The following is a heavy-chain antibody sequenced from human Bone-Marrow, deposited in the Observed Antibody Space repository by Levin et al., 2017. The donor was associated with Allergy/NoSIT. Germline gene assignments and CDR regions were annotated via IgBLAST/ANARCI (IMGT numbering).Heavy chain of an antibody. CDR1: GFTFRNYW. D-gene: IGHD2-2*01. CDR2: INEGGTFI. V-gene: IGHV3-74*03. J-gene: IGHJ4*02. CDR3: VRDCARCSSPGDDFEF. Sequence: LSLTCATSGFTFRNYWMHWVRQAPGKGLVWVARINEGGTFITYADSVKGRFTISRDNARNTLYLQMHSLRVEDTAVYYCVRDCARCSSPGDDFEFWGQGTLVTVSS.